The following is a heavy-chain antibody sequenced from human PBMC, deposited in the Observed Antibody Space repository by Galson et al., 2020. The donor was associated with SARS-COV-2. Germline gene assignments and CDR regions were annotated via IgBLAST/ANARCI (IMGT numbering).Heavy chain of an antibody. CDR2: IYTSGST. J-gene: IGHJ4*02. CDR1: GGSISSGSYY. V-gene: IGHV4-61*02. D-gene: IGHD3-3*01. CDR3: ARARFLEWLLPSYYFDY. Sequence: SETLSLTCTVSGGSISSGSYYWSWIRQPAGKGLEWIGRIYTSGSTNYNPSLKSRVTISVDTSKNQFSLKLSSVTAADTAVYYCARARFLEWLLPSYYFDYWGQGTLVTVSS.